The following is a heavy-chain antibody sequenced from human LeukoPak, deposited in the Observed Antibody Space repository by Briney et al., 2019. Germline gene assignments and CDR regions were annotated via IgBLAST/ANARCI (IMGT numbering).Heavy chain of an antibody. CDR1: GGSISSCSYY. CDR3: ARDPYYYDSSGHLEKTP. V-gene: IGHV4-61*02. Sequence: SETLSLTCTVSGGSISSCSYYWSWIRQPAGKGLEWIGRIDTSGSTDYNPSLKSRVTIQVATSNNQFSGKLIFVSATDPAVCYCARDPYYYDSSGHLEKTPSGKGTLVTVSS. CDR2: IDTSGST. J-gene: IGHJ5*02. D-gene: IGHD3-22*01.